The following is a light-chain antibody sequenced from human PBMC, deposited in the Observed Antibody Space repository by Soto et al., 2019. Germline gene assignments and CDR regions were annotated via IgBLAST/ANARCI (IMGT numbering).Light chain of an antibody. CDR2: DDS. Sequence: DIQMTQSPSSLSASVGDRVTITCLASQSISSYLNWYQQKPGKAPKMLMYDDSSLQSGVASTCCGSGSGTDLFLTISSLQPEDYATYYCQQSYSTQKTFGQGTKVDIK. CDR1: QSISSY. J-gene: IGKJ1*01. CDR3: QQSYSTQKT. V-gene: IGKV1-39*01.